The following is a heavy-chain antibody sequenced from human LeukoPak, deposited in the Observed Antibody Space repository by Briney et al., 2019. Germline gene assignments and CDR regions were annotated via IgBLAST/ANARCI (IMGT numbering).Heavy chain of an antibody. CDR1: GFTFRSYE. D-gene: IGHD6-13*01. Sequence: PGGYLRRYCAASGFTFRSYEMNWVRQAPGRGLEWVSALSGSGFNTYYADSVKGRFTISRDNSKNTLYLQMNSLRAEDTAVYYCAKMAGQQLGDYYMDIWGKGTTLTVSS. J-gene: IGHJ6*03. V-gene: IGHV3-23*01. CDR2: LSGSGFNT. CDR3: AKMAGQQLGDYYMDI.